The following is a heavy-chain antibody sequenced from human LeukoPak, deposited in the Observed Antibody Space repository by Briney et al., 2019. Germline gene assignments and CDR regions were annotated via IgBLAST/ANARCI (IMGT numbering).Heavy chain of an antibody. D-gene: IGHD3-22*01. CDR3: APPPYYYEANGYSVA. CDR2: IYYSGST. J-gene: IGHJ5*02. V-gene: IGHV4-59*01. Sequence: SETLSLTCTVSGGSISSYYWSWIRQPPGKGLEWIGYIYYSGSTNYNPSLKSRVTISVETSKNEFSLKLRSVTAADTAVYYCAPPPYYYEANGYSVAWGQGTLVTVSS. CDR1: GGSISSYY.